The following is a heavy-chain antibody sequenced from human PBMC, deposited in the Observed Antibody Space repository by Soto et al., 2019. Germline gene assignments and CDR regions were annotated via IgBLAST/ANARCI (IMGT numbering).Heavy chain of an antibody. J-gene: IGHJ4*02. V-gene: IGHV1-18*01. CDR1: GYTFTSYG. Sequence: ASVKVSCKASGYTFTSYGISWVRQAPGQGLEWMGWISAYNGNTNYAQKLQGRVTMTTDTSTSTAYMELRSLRSDDTAVYYCARDLYDFWSGYATKTDYWGQGTLVTVSS. CDR2: ISAYNGNT. CDR3: ARDLYDFWSGYATKTDY. D-gene: IGHD3-3*01.